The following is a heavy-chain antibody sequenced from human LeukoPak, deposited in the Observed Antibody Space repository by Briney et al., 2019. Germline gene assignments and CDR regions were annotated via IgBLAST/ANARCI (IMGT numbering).Heavy chain of an antibody. CDR1: GFTFDDYA. J-gene: IGHJ4*02. Sequence: GGSLRLSCAASGFTFDDYAMHWVRQAPGKGLEWVSGISWNSGSIGYADSVKGRFTISRDNAKNPLYLQMNSLRAEDTALYYCAKGYYYDSSGYFDYWGQGTLVTVSS. CDR2: ISWNSGSI. CDR3: AKGYYYDSSGYFDY. D-gene: IGHD3-22*01. V-gene: IGHV3-9*01.